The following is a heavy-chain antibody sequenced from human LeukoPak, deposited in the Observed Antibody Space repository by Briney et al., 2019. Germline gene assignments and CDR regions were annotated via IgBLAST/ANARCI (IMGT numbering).Heavy chain of an antibody. J-gene: IGHJ6*02. CDR3: AKDMDDFGDGMDV. D-gene: IGHD3-3*01. V-gene: IGHV3-30*18. CDR1: GFTFSSYG. CDR2: ISYDGSNK. Sequence: SGGSLRLSCAASGFTFSSYGMHWVRQAPGKGLEWVAVISYDGSNKYYADSVKGRFTISRDNSENTLYLQMNSLRAEDTAVYYCAKDMDDFGDGMDVWGQGTTVTVSS.